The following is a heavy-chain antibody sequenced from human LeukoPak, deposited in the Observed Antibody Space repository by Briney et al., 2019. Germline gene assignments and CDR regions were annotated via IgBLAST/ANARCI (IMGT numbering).Heavy chain of an antibody. J-gene: IGHJ2*01. D-gene: IGHD6-19*01. CDR3: ARVAQKLERIVVAGTSEWRANWFFDL. Sequence: SETLSLTCTVSGGSISSYYWSWIRQPPGKGLEWIGYIYNSGSTNYNPSLKSRVTTSVDTSKNQFSLKLSSVTAADTAVYYCARVAQKLERIVVAGTSEWRANWFFDLWGRGTLVTVSS. V-gene: IGHV4-59*12. CDR2: IYNSGST. CDR1: GGSISSYY.